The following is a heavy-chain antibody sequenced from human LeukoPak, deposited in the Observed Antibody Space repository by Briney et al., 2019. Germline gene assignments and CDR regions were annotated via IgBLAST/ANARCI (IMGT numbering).Heavy chain of an antibody. CDR2: ISYDGSNK. CDR1: GFTFSSYG. D-gene: IGHD2-2*01. J-gene: IGHJ5*02. Sequence: HPGGSLRLSCAASGFTFSSYGMHWVRQAPGKGLEWVAVISYDGSNKYYADSVKGRFTISRDNSKNTLYLQMNSLRAEDTAVYYCARNGIYQLHWVWFDPWGQGTLVTVSS. CDR3: ARNGIYQLHWVWFDP. V-gene: IGHV3-30*03.